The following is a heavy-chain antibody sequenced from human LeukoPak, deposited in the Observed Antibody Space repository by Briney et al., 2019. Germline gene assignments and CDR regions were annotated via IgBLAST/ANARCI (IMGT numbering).Heavy chain of an antibody. Sequence: SETLSLTCTVSGGSISSYYWSWIRQPPGKGLEWIGYIYYSGSTYYNPSLKSRVTISVDTSKNQFSLKLSSVTAADTAVYYCARDDTYHYGSGSYVAFDIWGQGTMVTVSS. D-gene: IGHD3-10*01. J-gene: IGHJ3*02. CDR2: IYYSGST. CDR1: GGSISSYY. V-gene: IGHV4-59*12. CDR3: ARDDTYHYGSGSYVAFDI.